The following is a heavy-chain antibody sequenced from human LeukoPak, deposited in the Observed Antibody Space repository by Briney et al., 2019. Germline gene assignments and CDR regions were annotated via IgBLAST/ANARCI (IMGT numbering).Heavy chain of an antibody. CDR3: ARDDWAGAFDI. V-gene: IGHV4-34*01. Sequence: SETLSLTCAVYGGSFSGYYWSWIRQPPGKGLEWIGEINHSGGTNYNPSLKSRVTISVDTSKNQFSLKLSSVTAADTAVYYCARDDWAGAFDIWGQGTMVTVSS. J-gene: IGHJ3*02. CDR2: INHSGGT. CDR1: GGSFSGYY. D-gene: IGHD3-16*01.